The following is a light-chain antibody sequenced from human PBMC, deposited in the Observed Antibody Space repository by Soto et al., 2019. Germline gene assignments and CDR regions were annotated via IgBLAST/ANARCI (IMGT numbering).Light chain of an antibody. CDR2: AAS. CDR1: QDISSW. CDR3: QQANSYPIT. Sequence: DIQMTQSPSSVSASVGDRVTITCRASQDISSWLAWYQQKPGKAPKLLISAASSLQSGVPSRFSGGGSGTDFTLTISGLQPDDPATYYCQQANSYPITFGQGTRLEIK. J-gene: IGKJ5*01. V-gene: IGKV1-12*01.